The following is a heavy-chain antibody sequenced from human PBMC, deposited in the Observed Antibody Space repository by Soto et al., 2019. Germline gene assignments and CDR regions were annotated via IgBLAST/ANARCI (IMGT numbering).Heavy chain of an antibody. CDR3: ARGSGIVALPGELEDVKYDY. CDR2: INESGST. Sequence: SETLSLTCAVYGQSFSGHSWAWIRQPPGKGLEWIGEINESGSTYYNPSLKSRVTISTDTSKNQFSLKLSSVSAADTAAYFCARGSGIVALPGELEDVKYDYWGQGTLVTVSS. CDR1: GQSFSGHS. J-gene: IGHJ4*02. D-gene: IGHD1-1*01. V-gene: IGHV4-34*01.